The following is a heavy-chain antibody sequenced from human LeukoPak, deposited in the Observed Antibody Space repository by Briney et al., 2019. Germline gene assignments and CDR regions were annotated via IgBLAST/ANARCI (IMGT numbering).Heavy chain of an antibody. CDR3: ARHRPIVVVPAASFDP. V-gene: IGHV4-38-2*01. D-gene: IGHD2-2*01. J-gene: IGHJ5*02. CDR1: GYSISSGYY. CDR2: IYHSGST. Sequence: PSETLSLTXAVSGYSISSGYYWGWIRQPPGKGLEWIGSIYHSGSTYYNPSLKSRVTISVDTSKNQFSLKLSSVTAADTAVYYCARHRPIVVVPAASFDPWGQGTLVTVSS.